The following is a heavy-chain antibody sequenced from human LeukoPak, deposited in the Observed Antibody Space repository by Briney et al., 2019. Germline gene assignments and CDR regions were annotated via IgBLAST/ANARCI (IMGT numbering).Heavy chain of an antibody. CDR3: ATLLQGYCSSTSCYTFDY. J-gene: IGHJ4*02. D-gene: IGHD2-2*02. CDR1: GYTLTELS. Sequence: GASVKVSCKVSGYTLTELSMHWVRQAPGKGLEWMGGFDPEDGETIYAQKFQGRVTMTEDTSTDTAYMELSSLRSEDTAVYYCATLLQGYCSSTSCYTFDYWGQGTLVTVSS. CDR2: FDPEDGET. V-gene: IGHV1-24*01.